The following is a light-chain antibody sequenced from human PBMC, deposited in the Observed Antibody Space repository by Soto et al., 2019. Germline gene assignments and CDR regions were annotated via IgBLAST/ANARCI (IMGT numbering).Light chain of an antibody. CDR2: ANN. V-gene: IGLV1-40*01. CDR1: SSNIGAGYD. J-gene: IGLJ1*01. Sequence: QSVLTQPPSVSGAPGQRVTISCTGGSSNIGAGYDVHWFQQLPGTAPKLLIYANNNRPSGVPDRFSGSESGTSASLAITGLQTEDEADYYCQSYDSSLSGFYVFGTGTKVTVL. CDR3: QSYDSSLSGFYV.